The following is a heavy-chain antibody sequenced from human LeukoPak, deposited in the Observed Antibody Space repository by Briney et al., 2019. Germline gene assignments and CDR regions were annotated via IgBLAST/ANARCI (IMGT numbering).Heavy chain of an antibody. D-gene: IGHD6-13*01. Sequence: GGSLTLTCAASGFTFSSYAMSWVRQAPGKGLEWVSAISGSGGSTYYADSVKGRFTISRDNSKNTLYLQMNSLRAEDTAVYYCAKGRPHRGWASSWAHRKTGAFDIWGQGTMVTVSS. V-gene: IGHV3-23*01. J-gene: IGHJ3*02. CDR1: GFTFSSYA. CDR2: ISGSGGST. CDR3: AKGRPHRGWASSWAHRKTGAFDI.